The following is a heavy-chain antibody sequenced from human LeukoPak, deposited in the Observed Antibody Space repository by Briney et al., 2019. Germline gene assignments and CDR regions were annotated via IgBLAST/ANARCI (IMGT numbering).Heavy chain of an antibody. CDR1: GGSISSYY. D-gene: IGHD6-6*01. CDR3: ARRSHYSTSSGASA. CDR2: IYYSGST. Sequence: SETLSLTCTVSGGSISSYYWSWIRQPPGKGLEWIGYIYYSGSTNYNPSLKSRVTISVDTSKNQFSLKLSSVTAADTAVYYCARRSHYSTSSGASAWGQGTLVTVSS. V-gene: IGHV4-59*08. J-gene: IGHJ5*02.